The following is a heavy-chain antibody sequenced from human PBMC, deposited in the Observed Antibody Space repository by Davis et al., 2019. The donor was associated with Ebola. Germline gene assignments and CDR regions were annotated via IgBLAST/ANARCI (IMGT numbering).Heavy chain of an antibody. CDR3: ARDSGSYFDAFDY. J-gene: IGHJ4*02. CDR2: IYYSGST. Sequence: MPSETLSLTCTVSGGSISSYYWSWIRQPPGKGLEWIGYIYYSGSTNYNPSLKSRVTISVDTSKNQFSLKLSSVTAADTAVYYCARDSGSYFDAFDYWGQGTLVTVSS. V-gene: IGHV4-59*01. D-gene: IGHD1-26*01. CDR1: GGSISSYY.